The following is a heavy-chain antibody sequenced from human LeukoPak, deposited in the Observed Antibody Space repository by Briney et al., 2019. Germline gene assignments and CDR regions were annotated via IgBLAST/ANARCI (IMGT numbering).Heavy chain of an antibody. Sequence: SETPSLTCTVSDGSISSYYWSWIRQPPGKGLEWIGYIYTSGSTNYNPSLKSRVSISVDTSKNQFSLKLSSVTAADTAVYYCARHPGYYYYYMDVWGKGTTVTVSS. J-gene: IGHJ6*03. CDR3: ARHPGYYYYYMDV. CDR2: IYTSGST. V-gene: IGHV4-4*09. CDR1: DGSISSYY.